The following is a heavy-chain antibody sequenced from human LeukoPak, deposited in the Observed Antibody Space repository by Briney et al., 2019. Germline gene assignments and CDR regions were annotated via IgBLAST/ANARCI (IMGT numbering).Heavy chain of an antibody. CDR2: ISAYNGNT. V-gene: IGHV1-18*01. D-gene: IGHD3-10*01. CDR1: GYTFTSYG. CDR3: ARLQPFGSGTYRGWRGYFDY. J-gene: IGHJ4*02. Sequence: PAASVKVSRKASGYTFTSYGISWVRQAPGQGLEWMGWISAYNGNTNYAQKLQGRVTMTTDTSTSTAYMELRSLRSDDTAVYYCARLQPFGSGTYRGWRGYFDYWGQGTLVTVSS.